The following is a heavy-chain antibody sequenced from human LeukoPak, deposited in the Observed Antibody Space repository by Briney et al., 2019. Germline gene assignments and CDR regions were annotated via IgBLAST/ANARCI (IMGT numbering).Heavy chain of an antibody. J-gene: IGHJ6*03. Sequence: GGSLRLPCAASGFTFSSYSMNWVRQAPGKGLEWGSYISSSSSTIYYADSVKGRFTISRDNAKNSLYLQMNSLRAEDTAVYYCARGPDGCSGGSCYLYYYYMDVWGKGTTVTVSS. CDR2: ISSSSSTI. CDR1: GFTFSSYS. CDR3: ARGPDGCSGGSCYLYYYYMDV. D-gene: IGHD2-15*01. V-gene: IGHV3-48*01.